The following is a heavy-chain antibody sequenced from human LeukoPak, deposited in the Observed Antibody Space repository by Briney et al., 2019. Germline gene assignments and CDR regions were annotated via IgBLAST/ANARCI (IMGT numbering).Heavy chain of an antibody. CDR3: ARDGPMVRGVITPNWFDP. CDR1: GFTFSSYA. D-gene: IGHD3-10*01. Sequence: GGSLRLSCAASGFTFSSYAMSWVRQAPGKGLEWVSSISSSSSYIYYADSVKGRFTISRDNAKNSLYLQMNSLRAEDTAVYYCARDGPMVRGVITPNWFDPWGQGTLVTVSS. J-gene: IGHJ5*02. CDR2: ISSSSSYI. V-gene: IGHV3-21*01.